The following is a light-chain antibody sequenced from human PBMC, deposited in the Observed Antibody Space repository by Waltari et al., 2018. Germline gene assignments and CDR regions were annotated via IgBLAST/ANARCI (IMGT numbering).Light chain of an antibody. J-gene: IGLJ2*01. CDR2: QDT. CDR1: KLGNKY. Sequence: SYELTQPPSVSVSPGQTASITCSGDKLGNKYAFWYQQKPGQSPALVIYQDTKRPSGIPERFSGSNSGNTATLTISGTQAMDEADYYCQAWDSSTVVFAGGTKLTVL. CDR3: QAWDSSTVV. V-gene: IGLV3-1*01.